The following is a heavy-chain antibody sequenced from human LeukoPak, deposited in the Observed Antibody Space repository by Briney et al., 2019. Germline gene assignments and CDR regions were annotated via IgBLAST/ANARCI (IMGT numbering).Heavy chain of an antibody. Sequence: SETLSLTCTVSGGSISSSSYYWGWIRQPPGKGLEWTGSIYYSGSTYYNPSLKSRVTISVDTSKNQFSLKLSSVTAADTAVYYCARHEQAAVYDAFDIWGQGTMVTVSS. CDR1: GGSISSSSYY. CDR2: IYYSGST. V-gene: IGHV4-39*01. D-gene: IGHD6-13*01. J-gene: IGHJ3*02. CDR3: ARHEQAAVYDAFDI.